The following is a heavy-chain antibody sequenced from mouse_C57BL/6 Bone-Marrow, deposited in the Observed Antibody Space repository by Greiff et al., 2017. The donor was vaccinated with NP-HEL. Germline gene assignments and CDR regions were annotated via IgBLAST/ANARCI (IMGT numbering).Heavy chain of an antibody. Sequence: QVQLQQSGAELARPGASVKMSCKASGYTFTSYTMHWVKQRPGQGLEWIGYINPSSGYTKYNQKFKDKATLTADKSSSTAYMRLSSLASEVSAGYYSAREAFAWFAYWGQETLVTVSA. CDR2: INPSSGYT. V-gene: IGHV1-4*01. CDR1: GYTFTSYT. J-gene: IGHJ3*01. CDR3: AREAFAWFAY.